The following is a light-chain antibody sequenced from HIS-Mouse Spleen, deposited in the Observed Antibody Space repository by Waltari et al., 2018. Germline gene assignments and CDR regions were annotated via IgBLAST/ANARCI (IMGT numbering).Light chain of an antibody. Sequence: DIQMTQSPSTLSASVGYRVTITCRASQSISSWLAWYQQKPGKAPKLLIYKASSLESGVPSRFSGSGSGTEFTLTISSLQPDDFATYYCQQYNSIPRTFGQGTKVEIK. CDR3: QQYNSIPRT. V-gene: IGKV1-5*03. J-gene: IGKJ1*01. CDR2: KAS. CDR1: QSISSW.